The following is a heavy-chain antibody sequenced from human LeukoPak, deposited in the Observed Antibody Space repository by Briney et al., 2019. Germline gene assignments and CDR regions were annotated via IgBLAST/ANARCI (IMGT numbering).Heavy chain of an antibody. V-gene: IGHV4-34*01. D-gene: IGHD3-3*01. Sequence: SETLSLTCAVYGESLNGHYWSWIRQSPGKGLEWIGEGSERGGTKFNPSLKSRVTISVDTSKNQFSLKLSSVTAADTAVYYCARTIFGVDKDYYYYMDVWGKGTTVTVSS. CDR3: ARTIFGVDKDYYYYMDV. CDR2: GSERGGT. J-gene: IGHJ6*03. CDR1: GESLNGHY.